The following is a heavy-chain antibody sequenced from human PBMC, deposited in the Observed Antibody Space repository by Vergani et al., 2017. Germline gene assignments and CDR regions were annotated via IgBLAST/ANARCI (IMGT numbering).Heavy chain of an antibody. J-gene: IGHJ6*02. Sequence: QLQLQESGPGLVKPSETLSLTCTVSGGSISSYYWSWIRQPPGKGLEWIGYIYYSGSTNYNPSLKSRVTISVDTSKNQFSLKLSSVTAADTAVYYCARDLSYGSALEEYYYYGMDVWGQGTTVTVSS. V-gene: IGHV4-59*01. D-gene: IGHD3-10*01. CDR3: ARDLSYGSALEEYYYYGMDV. CDR2: IYYSGST. CDR1: GGSISSYY.